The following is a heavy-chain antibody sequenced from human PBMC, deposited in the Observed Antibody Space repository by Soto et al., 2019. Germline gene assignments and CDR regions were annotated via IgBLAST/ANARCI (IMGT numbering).Heavy chain of an antibody. D-gene: IGHD6-6*01. Sequence: SETLSLTCIVSSGPISGYYWNWIRQPPGKGLEWIGYIYNSENTNYNPSLRSRVTISVDTSKNQFSLKLTSVTAADTAVYYCAAPPRYWGQGTLVTVSS. CDR2: IYNSENT. CDR3: AAPPRY. J-gene: IGHJ4*02. CDR1: SGPISGYY. V-gene: IGHV4-59*01.